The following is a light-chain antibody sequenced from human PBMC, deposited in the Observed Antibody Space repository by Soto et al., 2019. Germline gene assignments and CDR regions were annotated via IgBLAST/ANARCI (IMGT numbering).Light chain of an antibody. J-gene: IGLJ3*02. CDR1: SSDVGGYNY. Sequence: QSALTQPASVSGSPGQSITISCTGTSSDVGGYNYVSWYQQHPGKAPKLMIYEVSNRPSGVSNRFSGSKSGNRASLTISGLQAEDGADYYCSSYTSSSTQVFGGGTKLTVL. V-gene: IGLV2-14*01. CDR2: EVS. CDR3: SSYTSSSTQV.